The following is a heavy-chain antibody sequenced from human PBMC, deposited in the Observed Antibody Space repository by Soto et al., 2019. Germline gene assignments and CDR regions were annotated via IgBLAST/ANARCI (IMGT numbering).Heavy chain of an antibody. CDR3: ARAPSIVVVPAAIHY. D-gene: IGHD2-2*01. V-gene: IGHV1-18*01. Sequence: ASVKVSCKASGYTFTSYGIGWVRQAPGQGLEWMGWISAYNGNTNYAQKLQGRVTMTTDTSTSTAYMELRSLRSDDTAVYYCARAPSIVVVPAAIHYWGQGTLVTVSS. CDR1: GYTFTSYG. J-gene: IGHJ4*02. CDR2: ISAYNGNT.